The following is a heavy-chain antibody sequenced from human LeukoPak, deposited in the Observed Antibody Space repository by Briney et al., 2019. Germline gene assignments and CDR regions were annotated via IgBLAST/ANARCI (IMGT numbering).Heavy chain of an antibody. CDR2: ISGSGGIT. CDR1: RFTFSSYA. Sequence: GGSLRLSCAASRFTFSSYAMSGVRQAPAKGVEWVSAISGSGGITYYADSVKGRFTNSRDNSKNTLYLQMNSLRAEDTAVYYCATYKQKQGVYRADDYWGQGTLVTVSS. V-gene: IGHV3-23*01. CDR3: ATYKQKQGVYRADDY. J-gene: IGHJ4*02. D-gene: IGHD1-14*01.